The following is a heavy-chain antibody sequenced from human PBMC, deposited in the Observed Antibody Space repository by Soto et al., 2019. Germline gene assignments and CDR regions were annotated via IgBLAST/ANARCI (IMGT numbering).Heavy chain of an antibody. CDR1: GFSVTDIY. V-gene: IGHV3-66*01. D-gene: IGHD2-15*01. CDR2: IYNEFT. Sequence: EVQLVESGGGLVQPGGSLRPSCVASGFSVTDIYMNWVRQAPGKGLEWVSVIYNEFTDYADSVRGRFSISTDSSKNALYLQMNSLRAEDSAVYYCVREPRYCSGGSCSIMGDAFDIWGQGTKVTVSS. J-gene: IGHJ3*02. CDR3: VREPRYCSGGSCSIMGDAFDI.